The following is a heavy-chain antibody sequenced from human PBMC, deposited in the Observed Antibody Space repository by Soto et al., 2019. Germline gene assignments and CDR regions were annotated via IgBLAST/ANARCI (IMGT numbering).Heavy chain of an antibody. CDR3: VRDKRTISGIFPGY. D-gene: IGHD1-1*01. J-gene: IGHJ4*02. CDR1: GFDVTTNC. V-gene: IGHV3-53*01. CDR2: GCTGGAT. Sequence: GGSLRLSCVGSGFDVTTNCMRWVRQAPGKGLECVSIGCTGGATHYADPVRGRFTISRDRSKNTGHHQMNNVRAEDTAVYYCVRDKRTISGIFPGYWGQGTQVTVSS.